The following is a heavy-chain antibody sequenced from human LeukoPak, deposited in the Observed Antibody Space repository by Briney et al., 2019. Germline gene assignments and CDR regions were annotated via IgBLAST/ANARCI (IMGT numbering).Heavy chain of an antibody. J-gene: IGHJ4*02. CDR2: INPKSGET. V-gene: IGHV1-2*02. D-gene: IGHD3-3*01. Sequence: ASVKVSCKASGYTFTDYYIHWVRLAPGQGLEWMGWINPKSGETKYAQNLQGRVSLTSDSSINTASMQLSGLRSDDTSVYFCARGIKFYDYWTYFDFWGQGTPVTVSS. CDR3: ARGIKFYDYWTYFDF. CDR1: GYTFTDYY.